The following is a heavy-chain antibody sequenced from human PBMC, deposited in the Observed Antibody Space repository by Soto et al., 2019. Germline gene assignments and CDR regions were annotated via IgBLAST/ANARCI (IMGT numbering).Heavy chain of an antibody. D-gene: IGHD5-12*01. CDR1: GFSFSTSGVA. CDR3: AHRTRQRFTDAFHL. J-gene: IGHJ3*01. Sequence: QITLKESGPTLVKPTQTLTLTCTFSGFSFSTSGVAVGWIRQPPGKALEWLALIYWDDDKRYSPSLKSRLTITKDNSKNQVVLTMTNMDPVDTATYYCAHRTRQRFTDAFHLWGQGTMVTVSS. CDR2: IYWDDDK. V-gene: IGHV2-5*02.